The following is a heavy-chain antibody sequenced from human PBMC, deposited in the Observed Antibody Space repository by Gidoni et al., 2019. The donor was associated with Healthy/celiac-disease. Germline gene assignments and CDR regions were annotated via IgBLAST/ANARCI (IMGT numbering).Heavy chain of an antibody. CDR3: ARPGKSDY. CDR1: GGSISSSRYY. J-gene: IGHJ4*02. Sequence: QLQLQESGPGLVKPSETLSLTCTVSGGSISSSRYYWGWIRQPPGKGLEWIGSIYYSGSTYYNPPLKSRVTISVDTSKNQFSLKLSSVTAADTAVYYCARPGKSDYWGQGTLVTVSS. V-gene: IGHV4-39*01. CDR2: IYYSGST. D-gene: IGHD6-13*01.